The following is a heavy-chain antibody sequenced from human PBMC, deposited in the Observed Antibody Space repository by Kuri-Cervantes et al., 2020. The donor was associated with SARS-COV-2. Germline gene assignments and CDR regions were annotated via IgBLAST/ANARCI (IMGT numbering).Heavy chain of an antibody. D-gene: IGHD6-13*01. V-gene: IGHV1-69*10. CDR2: IIPIFGIA. J-gene: IGHJ4*02. CDR3: ATFRALAAAEGGDY. CDR1: GGTFSSYA. Sequence: SVKVSCKASGGTFSSYAISWVRQAPGQGLEWMGGIIPIFGIANYAQKFQGRVTITADKSTSTAYMELSSLRSEDTAVYYCATFRALAAAEGGDYWGQGTLVTVSS.